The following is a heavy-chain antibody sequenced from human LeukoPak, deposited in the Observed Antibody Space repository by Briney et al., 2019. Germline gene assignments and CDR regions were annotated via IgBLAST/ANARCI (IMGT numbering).Heavy chain of an antibody. CDR2: IRYDGSDE. CDR1: GFSFSSYG. D-gene: IGHD4-17*01. Sequence: PGGSLRLSCAASGFSFSSYGMHWVRQAPGKGLEWVTFIRYDGSDEYYADSVKGRFTISRDNSQNTLYLQMNSLRAEDTAVYYCAKGGGWTVTTSHWGQGTLVTVSS. CDR3: AKGGGWTVTTSH. J-gene: IGHJ4*02. V-gene: IGHV3-30*02.